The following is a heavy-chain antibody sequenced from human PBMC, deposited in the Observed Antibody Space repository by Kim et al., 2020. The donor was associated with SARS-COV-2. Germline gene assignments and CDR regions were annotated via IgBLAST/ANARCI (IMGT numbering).Heavy chain of an antibody. D-gene: IGHD6-13*01. Sequence: SVKVSCKASGCTFSSYAISWVRQAPGQGLEWMGWIIPIFGTSNYAQKFQGRVTITADESTSTAYMELSSLRSEDTAVYYCARDQWVVDIAAAGKGGYYYGMDVWGQGTTVTVSS. CDR2: IIPIFGTS. CDR1: GCTFSSYA. CDR3: ARDQWVVDIAAAGKGGYYYGMDV. V-gene: IGHV1-69*13. J-gene: IGHJ6*02.